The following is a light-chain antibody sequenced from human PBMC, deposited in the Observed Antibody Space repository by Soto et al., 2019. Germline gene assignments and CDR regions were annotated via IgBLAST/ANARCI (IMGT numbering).Light chain of an antibody. Sequence: DIQMTQSPSSLSASVGDRVTITCRTSQGISNNLAWFQQKPGKVPKLLIYLATTLQSGVPSRFSGSGSGTDFTLTISSLQPEDVATYYCQKYNSAPWTFGQGTRVEI. CDR3: QKYNSAPWT. CDR1: QGISNN. J-gene: IGKJ1*01. V-gene: IGKV1-27*01. CDR2: LAT.